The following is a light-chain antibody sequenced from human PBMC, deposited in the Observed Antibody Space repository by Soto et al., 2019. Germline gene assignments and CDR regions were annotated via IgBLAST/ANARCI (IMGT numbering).Light chain of an antibody. V-gene: IGKV1-39*01. CDR2: YES. CDR3: QQTYSNSVT. CDR1: QNIDEY. J-gene: IGKJ1*01. Sequence: DIQMTQSPASLSASVGDRVTVTCRASQNIDEYLHWYQQKPGKAPNLLIFYESIMQSGVPSRFIGSGSGTEFTLTISSLQPEDFATYYCQQTYSNSVTFGQGTKVDIK.